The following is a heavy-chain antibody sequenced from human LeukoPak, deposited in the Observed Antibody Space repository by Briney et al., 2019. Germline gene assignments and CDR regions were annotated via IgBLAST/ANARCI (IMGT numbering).Heavy chain of an antibody. J-gene: IGHJ4*02. D-gene: IGHD4-17*01. CDR3: ARGRTTTVSYLDY. Sequence: GGSLRLSCAASGFTFNNYGMHWVRQAPGKGLEWVAIIWYDGSNKYYADSVKGRFTISRDNSKNTLSLQMNSLRPEDTAVYYCARGRTTTVSYLDYWGQGTLVTVSS. CDR2: IWYDGSNK. CDR1: GFTFNNYG. V-gene: IGHV3-33*01.